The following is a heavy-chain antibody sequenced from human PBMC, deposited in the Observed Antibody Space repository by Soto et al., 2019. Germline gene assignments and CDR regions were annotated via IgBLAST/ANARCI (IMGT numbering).Heavy chain of an antibody. V-gene: IGHV3-23*01. Sequence: GGSLRLSCAASGFTFSSYAMSWVRPAPGKGLEWVSAVSGSGGSTYYADSVKGRVTISRDNSKNTLYVPMNGLSAEDTAVYYCAKVRVVAAATHWFDPWGQGTLVTVSS. CDR1: GFTFSSYA. CDR2: VSGSGGST. J-gene: IGHJ5*01. D-gene: IGHD2-15*01. CDR3: AKVRVVAAATHWFDP.